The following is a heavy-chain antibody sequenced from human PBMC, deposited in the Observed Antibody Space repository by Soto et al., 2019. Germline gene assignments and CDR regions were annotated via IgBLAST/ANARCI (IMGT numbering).Heavy chain of an antibody. Sequence: QVQLVQSGAEVKKPGSSVKVSCKASGGTFSSYAISWVRQAPGQGLEWMGGIIPIFGPANYAQKLQGRVTTTASEPTITANMEVSSLRSEYTAVYYCAGGSNSGYYYDQRYYFDYWCQATLVTDS. J-gene: IGHJ4*02. D-gene: IGHD3-22*01. CDR2: IIPIFGPA. CDR1: GGTFSSYA. CDR3: AGGSNSGYYYDQRYYFDY. V-gene: IGHV1-69*01.